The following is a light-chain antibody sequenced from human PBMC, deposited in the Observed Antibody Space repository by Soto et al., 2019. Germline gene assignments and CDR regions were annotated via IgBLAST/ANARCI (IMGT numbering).Light chain of an antibody. CDR2: GAS. CDR3: KEYGRSHTT. Sequence: EIVMPPSPATLSLAPVGIAPLYCRASQSISGALAWYQHKHGQAPRLLMYGASTRATGIPDRFSGSGSGKEFTITISSMQNEDFEVYYCKEYGRSHTTCGHGTTGDIK. V-gene: IGKV3-15*01. J-gene: IGKJ1*01. CDR1: QSISGA.